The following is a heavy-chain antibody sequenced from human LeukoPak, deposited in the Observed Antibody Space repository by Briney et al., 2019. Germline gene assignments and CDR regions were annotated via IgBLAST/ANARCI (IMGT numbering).Heavy chain of an antibody. CDR3: AKSLDYGGNRARLDF. CDR1: GFTFSSYA. V-gene: IGHV3-23*01. J-gene: IGHJ4*02. Sequence: GGSLRLSCAASGFTFSSYAMSWVRQTPGKGLEWVSAVSGSGSTTYYARSVKGRFTVSRDNSKNTLYLQMNSLRVDDTAVYYCAKSLDYGGNRARLDFWGQGTLVTVSS. D-gene: IGHD4-23*01. CDR2: VSGSGSTT.